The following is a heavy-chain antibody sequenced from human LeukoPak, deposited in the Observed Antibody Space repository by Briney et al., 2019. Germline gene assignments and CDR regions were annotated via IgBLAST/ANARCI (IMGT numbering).Heavy chain of an antibody. CDR3: ARDEAGATTEFDS. V-gene: IGHV3-48*03. CDR2: ISPSGSDI. J-gene: IGHJ4*02. Sequence: GGSLRLSCVASGFTFSSYEMNWVRQAPGKGLEWVSYISPSGSDIKYADSVKGRFSISRDNAMNSLYLQMNSLRADDTAVYYCARDEAGATTEFDSWGQGTLVTVSS. D-gene: IGHD1-26*01. CDR1: GFTFSSYE.